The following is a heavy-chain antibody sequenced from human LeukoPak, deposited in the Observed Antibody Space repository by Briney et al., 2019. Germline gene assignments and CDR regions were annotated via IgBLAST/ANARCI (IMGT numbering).Heavy chain of an antibody. CDR3: ARRTTLNWYFDL. CDR2: VNHSGAT. CDR1: GESFGSYF. J-gene: IGHJ2*01. D-gene: IGHD1-1*01. Sequence: SETLSLTCAVYGESFGSYFWSWIRQPPGEGLEWIGEVNHSGATNYNPSLKSRVTMAVDTSKNQFSLKLSSVTAADTAVYYCARRTTLNWYFDLWGRGTLVTVSS. V-gene: IGHV4-34*01.